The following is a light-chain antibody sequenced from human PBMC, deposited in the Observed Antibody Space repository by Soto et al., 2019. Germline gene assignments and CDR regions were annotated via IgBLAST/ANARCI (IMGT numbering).Light chain of an antibody. CDR3: SSYAGSYTFVV. V-gene: IGLV2-8*01. J-gene: IGLJ2*01. Sequence: QSALTQPPSASGSPGHSVTISCTGTSSDVGGYNYVSWYQQHPGKAPKLMIYEVSKRPSGVPDRFSGSKSGNTASLTVSGLQAEDEADYYCSSYAGSYTFVVFGGGTKLTVL. CDR2: EVS. CDR1: SSDVGGYNY.